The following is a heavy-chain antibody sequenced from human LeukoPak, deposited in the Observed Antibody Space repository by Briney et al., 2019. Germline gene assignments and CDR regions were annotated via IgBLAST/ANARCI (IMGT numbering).Heavy chain of an antibody. Sequence: SVKVSCKASGGTFSSYAISWVRQDPGQGLEWMGRIIPILGIANYAQKFQGRVTITADKSTSTAYMELSSLRSEDTAVYYCARVRYYDSSGYSYYFDYWGQGTLVTVSS. CDR2: IIPILGIA. V-gene: IGHV1-69*04. CDR3: ARVRYYDSSGYSYYFDY. J-gene: IGHJ4*02. CDR1: GGTFSSYA. D-gene: IGHD3-22*01.